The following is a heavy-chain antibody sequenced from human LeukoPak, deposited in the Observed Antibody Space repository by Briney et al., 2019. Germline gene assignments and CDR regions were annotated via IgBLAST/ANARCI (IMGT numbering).Heavy chain of an antibody. J-gene: IGHJ4*02. D-gene: IGHD6-19*01. CDR3: ARAEAVAGLDY. Sequence: GRSPRLSCAASGFTFSSYAMHWVRQAPGKGLEWVAVISYDGSNKYYADSVKGRFTISRDNSKNTLYLQMNSLRAEDTAVYYCARAEAVAGLDYWGQGTLVTVSS. V-gene: IGHV3-30-3*01. CDR1: GFTFSSYA. CDR2: ISYDGSNK.